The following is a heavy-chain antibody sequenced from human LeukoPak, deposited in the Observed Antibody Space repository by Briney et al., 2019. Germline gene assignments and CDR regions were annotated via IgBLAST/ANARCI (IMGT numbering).Heavy chain of an antibody. J-gene: IGHJ6*02. CDR2: ISDSGGST. Sequence: GGSLRLSFSVSGFTFTSYSMNWVRPAPGKGLEWVSSISDSGGSTYYADSVKGRFTISGDNSKNTMYLQVNSLRAEDTAVYYCAKDGSGSSPGVWGQGTTVTVSS. D-gene: IGHD2-15*01. CDR1: GFTFTSYS. V-gene: IGHV3-23*01. CDR3: AKDGSGSSPGV.